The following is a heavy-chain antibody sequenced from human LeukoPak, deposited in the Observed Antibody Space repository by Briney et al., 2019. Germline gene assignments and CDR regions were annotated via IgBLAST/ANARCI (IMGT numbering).Heavy chain of an antibody. CDR1: GFTFSNYW. J-gene: IGHJ4*02. CDR2: IKQDGSKK. CDR3: ARESGSSGYAGYFDF. V-gene: IGHV3-7*01. D-gene: IGHD3-22*01. Sequence: GGSLRLSCAASGFTFSNYWMNWVRQAPGKGLEWVANIKQDGSKKYYVDSVKGRFTISRDNVKNSLYLQMNSLRAEDTAVYYCARESGSSGYAGYFDFRGQGTLVTVSS.